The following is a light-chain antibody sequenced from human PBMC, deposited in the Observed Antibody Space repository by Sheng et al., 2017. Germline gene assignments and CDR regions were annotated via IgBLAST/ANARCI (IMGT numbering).Light chain of an antibody. Sequence: QSDLTQPPSASGSPGQSVTISCTGTASDIGSYNYVSWYQQHPGNAPRLILYEVTRRPSGVPDRFSGSKSGTTASLTVSGLQADDEADYYCSSYAGSNNLLFGTGTKVTVL. J-gene: IGLJ1*01. CDR1: ASDIGSYNY. CDR2: EVT. V-gene: IGLV2-8*01. CDR3: SSYAGSNNLL.